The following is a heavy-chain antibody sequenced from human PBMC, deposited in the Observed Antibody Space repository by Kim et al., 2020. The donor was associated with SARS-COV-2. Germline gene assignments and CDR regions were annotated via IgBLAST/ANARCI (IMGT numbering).Heavy chain of an antibody. CDR1: GFTFSSYE. Sequence: GGSLRLSCAASGFTFSSYEMNWVRQAPGKGLEWVSYISSSGSTIYYADSVKGRFTISRDNAKNSLYLQMNSLRAEDTAVYYCARDYTSSGWYGNWFDPWGQGTLVTVSS. J-gene: IGHJ5*02. V-gene: IGHV3-48*03. CDR2: ISSSGSTI. D-gene: IGHD6-19*01. CDR3: ARDYTSSGWYGNWFDP.